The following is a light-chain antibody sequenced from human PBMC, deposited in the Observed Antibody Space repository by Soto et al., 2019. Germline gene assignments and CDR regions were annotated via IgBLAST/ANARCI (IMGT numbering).Light chain of an antibody. CDR1: HSISSW. Sequence: DIQMTQSPSSLFASVGDRVTITCRASHSISSWLAWYQQKPGKAPNLLIYDASTLESGVPSRFSGSGSGTEFTLTISSLQPDDFATYYCQQYNSYWTFGQGTKVDIK. CDR2: DAS. CDR3: QQYNSYWT. J-gene: IGKJ1*01. V-gene: IGKV1-5*01.